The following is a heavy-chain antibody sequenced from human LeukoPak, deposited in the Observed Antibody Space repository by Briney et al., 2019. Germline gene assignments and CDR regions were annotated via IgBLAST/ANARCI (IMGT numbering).Heavy chain of an antibody. Sequence: ASVKVSCKASGYTFTGYYMHWVRQAPGQGLEWMGWINPNSGGTNYAQKFQGRVTMTRDTSISTAYMELSRLRSDDTAVYYCARKQHYYYCGMDVWGQGTTVTVSS. CDR2: INPNSGGT. D-gene: IGHD6-13*01. CDR3: ARKQHYYYCGMDV. V-gene: IGHV1-2*02. CDR1: GYTFTGYY. J-gene: IGHJ6*02.